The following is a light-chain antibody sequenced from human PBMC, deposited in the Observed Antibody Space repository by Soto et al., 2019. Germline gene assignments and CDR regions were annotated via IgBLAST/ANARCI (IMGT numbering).Light chain of an antibody. Sequence: DIQMTQSPSTLSASVGDRVTITCRASESVSRWLACYQQKPGRTPKLLIYQASTLETGVPSRFSGSGSGTEFTLTISSLQPDDFATYYCQQYNDYSQAFGQGTKVEIK. CDR3: QQYNDYSQA. CDR1: ESVSRW. V-gene: IGKV1-5*03. J-gene: IGKJ1*01. CDR2: QAS.